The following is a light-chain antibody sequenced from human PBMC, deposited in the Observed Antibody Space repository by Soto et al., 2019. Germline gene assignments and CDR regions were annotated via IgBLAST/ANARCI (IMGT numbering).Light chain of an antibody. J-gene: IGKJ1*01. V-gene: IGKV1-5*01. CDR1: QNVGIS. Sequence: DVQMTQSPSTLSASVGDRVTLTCRASQNVGISLAWYQQKPGKAPKLLISEASNLESGVPSRFSGRGSGTEFTLTIITLRPDDLATYFCQQYNSYSPAFGQGTKVDIK. CDR2: EAS. CDR3: QQYNSYSPA.